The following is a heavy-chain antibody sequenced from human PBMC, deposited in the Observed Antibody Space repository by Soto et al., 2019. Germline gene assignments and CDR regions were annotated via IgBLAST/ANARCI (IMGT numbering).Heavy chain of an antibody. CDR2: IYAGDSDT. CDR1: GYTFSDYW. CDR3: ARQHPLDSSAWYN. D-gene: IGHD6-19*01. Sequence: GESLKISCQGSGYTFSDYWIGWVRQLPGKGLEWVGTIYAGDSDTRYSPSFEGQVTMSVDKSISTAYLHWSSLKASDSAIYYCARQHPLDSSAWYNWGQGTLVTVSP. V-gene: IGHV5-51*01. J-gene: IGHJ4*02.